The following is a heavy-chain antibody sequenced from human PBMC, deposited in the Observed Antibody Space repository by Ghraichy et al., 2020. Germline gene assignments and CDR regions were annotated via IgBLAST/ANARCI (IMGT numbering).Heavy chain of an antibody. V-gene: IGHV3-33*01. J-gene: IGHJ4*02. CDR3: ARDATVAVPDY. CDR2: IWYDGSNK. D-gene: IGHD6-19*01. CDR1: GFTFSSYG. Sequence: GGSLRLSCAASGFTFSSYGMHWVRQAPGKGLEWVAVIWYDGSNKYYADSVKGRFTISRDNSKNTLYLQMNSLSAEDTAVYYCARDATVAVPDYWGQGTLVTVS.